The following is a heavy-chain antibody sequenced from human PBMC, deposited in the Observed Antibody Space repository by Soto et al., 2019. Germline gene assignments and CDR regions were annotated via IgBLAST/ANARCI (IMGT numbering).Heavy chain of an antibody. CDR1: GGSISSYY. V-gene: IGHV4-4*07. Sequence: SETLSLTCTVSGGSISSYYWSWIRQPAGKGLEWIGRIYTSGSTNYNPSLKSRVTMSVDTSKNQFSLKLSSVTAADTAVYYCARVADGYNYALSFDYWGQGTLVTVSS. CDR2: IYTSGST. D-gene: IGHD5-12*01. CDR3: ARVADGYNYALSFDY. J-gene: IGHJ4*02.